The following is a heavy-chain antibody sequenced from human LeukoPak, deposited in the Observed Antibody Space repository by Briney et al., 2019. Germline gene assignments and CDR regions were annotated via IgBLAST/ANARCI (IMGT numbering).Heavy chain of an antibody. CDR2: INHSGST. J-gene: IGHJ4*02. CDR3: ARGSTITMIVPGRGYDY. Sequence: SETLSLTCTVSGGSISSGGYYWSWIRQPPGKGLEWIGEINHSGSTNYNPSLKSRVTISVDTSKNQFSLKLSSVTAADTAVYYCARGSTITMIVPGRGYDYWGQGTLVTVSS. V-gene: IGHV4-39*07. D-gene: IGHD3-22*01. CDR1: GGSISSGGYY.